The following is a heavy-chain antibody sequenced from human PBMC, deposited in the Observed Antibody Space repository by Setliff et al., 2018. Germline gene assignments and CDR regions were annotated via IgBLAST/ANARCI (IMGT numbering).Heavy chain of an antibody. J-gene: IGHJ6*03. Sequence: PSETLSLTCTVSGGSISSMSYYWAWVRQPPGKGLEWIGRILFSGDTYYNPSLNSRVTISADTSKNQFSLNLSSVTAADTAVYYCARDNRARHYMDVWGKGTTVTVSS. D-gene: IGHD3-10*01. CDR2: ILFSGDT. CDR3: ARDNRARHYMDV. V-gene: IGHV4-39*07. CDR1: GGSISSMSYY.